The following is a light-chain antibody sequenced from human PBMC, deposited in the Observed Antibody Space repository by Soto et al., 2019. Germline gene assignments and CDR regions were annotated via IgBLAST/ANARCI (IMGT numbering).Light chain of an antibody. J-gene: IGKJ3*01. CDR2: AAS. Sequence: DIQMTQSPSSLSASVGDRVSITCRASQGISNHLAWYQQKPGKVPKLLIYAASTLQSGVPSRFSGSGSGTDFTLTISSLQPEDVATYYCQKYDGAPFTFGPGTKVDIK. CDR1: QGISNH. CDR3: QKYDGAPFT. V-gene: IGKV1-27*01.